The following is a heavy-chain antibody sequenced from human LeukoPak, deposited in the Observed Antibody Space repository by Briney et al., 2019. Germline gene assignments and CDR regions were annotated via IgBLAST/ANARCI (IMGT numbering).Heavy chain of an antibody. CDR2: IYTSGST. V-gene: IGHV4-61*02. CDR1: GGSISSNSYY. CDR3: AREFQY. J-gene: IGHJ1*01. Sequence: SETLSLTCTVSGGSISSNSYYWTWMRQPAGKGLEWIGRIYTSGSTNYNPSLKSRVTMSIDTSKSHFSLNLNSVTAADTAVYYCAREFQYWGQGTLVTVSS.